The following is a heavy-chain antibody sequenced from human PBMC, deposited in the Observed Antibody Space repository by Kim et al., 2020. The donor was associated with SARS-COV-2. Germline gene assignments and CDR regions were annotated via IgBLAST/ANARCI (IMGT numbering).Heavy chain of an antibody. CDR2: ISYDGSEK. D-gene: IGHD2-2*01. J-gene: IGHJ4*02. CDR3: VKDRGTSWNYFDY. Sequence: GGSLRLSCAASGFTFSDYALHWVRQAPGKGLEWVAVISYDGSEKYYVDSVKGRFTISRENSKNTVSLQMSSLRAEDTAMYYCVKDRGTSWNYFDYWGQGTLVTVSS. CDR1: GFTFSDYA. V-gene: IGHV3-30*18.